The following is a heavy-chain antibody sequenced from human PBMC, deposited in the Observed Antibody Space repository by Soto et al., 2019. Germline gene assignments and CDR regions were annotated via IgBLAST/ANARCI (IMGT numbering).Heavy chain of an antibody. CDR3: AGGGGCSSTSCYASAFDI. CDR1: GYTFTSYA. CDR2: INAGNGNT. Sequence: QVQLVQSGAEVKKPGASVKVSCKASGYTFTSYAMHWVRQAPGQRLEWMGWINAGNGNTKYSQKFQGRVTITRDTSASKAYMELSSLRSEDTAVYYCAGGGGCSSTSCYASAFDIWGQGTMVTVSS. D-gene: IGHD2-2*01. V-gene: IGHV1-3*01. J-gene: IGHJ3*02.